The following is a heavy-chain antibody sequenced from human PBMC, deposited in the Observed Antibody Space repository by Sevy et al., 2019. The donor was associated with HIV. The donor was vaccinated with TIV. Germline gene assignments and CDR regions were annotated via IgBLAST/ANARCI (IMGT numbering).Heavy chain of an antibody. CDR3: STDIVVQSVYSYVFSRINPDFSHNSGADV. Sequence: GGSLRLSCVASGFTFRNAWMTWVRQVPGKGLEWVGRIVNDPDGGTTDYAAPVKGRFIISSDDAKNTLYLQMTSLKTEDTSVYYCSTDIVVQSVYSYVFSRINPDFSHNSGADVWAKGPRSPSP. D-gene: IGHD2-21*01. V-gene: IGHV3-15*04. J-gene: IGHJ6*02. CDR1: GFTFRNAW. CDR2: IVNDPDGGTT.